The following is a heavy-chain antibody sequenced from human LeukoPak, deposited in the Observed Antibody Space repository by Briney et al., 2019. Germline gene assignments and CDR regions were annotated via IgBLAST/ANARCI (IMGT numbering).Heavy chain of an antibody. CDR3: AREGSDYYYGMDV. D-gene: IGHD2-15*01. J-gene: IGHJ6*02. CDR2: INPNSGST. Sequence: RASVTVSCMASGYTFTGYYMHWVRQAPGQGLEWMGRINPNSGSTNDAQKFQGRVTMTRDTSISTAYMELSRLRSDDTAVYYCAREGSDYYYGMDVWGQGTTVTVSS. CDR1: GYTFTGYY. V-gene: IGHV1-2*06.